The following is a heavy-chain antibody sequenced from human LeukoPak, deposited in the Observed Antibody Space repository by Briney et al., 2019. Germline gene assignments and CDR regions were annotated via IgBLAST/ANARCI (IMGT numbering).Heavy chain of an antibody. CDR1: GLTFSSYS. CDR2: ISSSSSYI. D-gene: IGHD3-10*01. V-gene: IGHV3-21*01. CDR3: ARGGLYYGSGSYSGPGYYYYMDV. J-gene: IGHJ6*03. Sequence: KPGGSLRLSCAASGLTFSSYSMNWVRQAPGKGLEWVSSISSSSSYIYYADSVKGRFTISRDNAKNSLYLQMNSLRAEDTAVYYCARGGLYYGSGSYSGPGYYYYMDVWGKGTTVTVSS.